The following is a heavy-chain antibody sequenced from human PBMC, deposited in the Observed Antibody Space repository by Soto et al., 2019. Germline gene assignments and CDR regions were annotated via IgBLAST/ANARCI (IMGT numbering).Heavy chain of an antibody. V-gene: IGHV1-58*01. Sequence: SVKVSCKASGFTFTSSAVQWVRQARGQRLEWIGWIVVGSGNTNYAQKFQERVTITRDMSTSTAYMELSSLRSEDTAVYYCAASSPTVTTGYYYYYGMDVWGQGTTVTVSS. CDR2: IVVGSGNT. J-gene: IGHJ6*02. CDR3: AASSPTVTTGYYYYYGMDV. D-gene: IGHD4-4*01. CDR1: GFTFTSSA.